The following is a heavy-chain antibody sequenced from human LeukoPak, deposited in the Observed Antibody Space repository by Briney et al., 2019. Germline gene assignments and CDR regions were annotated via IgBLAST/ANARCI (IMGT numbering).Heavy chain of an antibody. V-gene: IGHV3-7*03. CDR2: TKQDGSEK. J-gene: IGHJ4*02. CDR3: ARGTPGYSSCPPPLYYFDY. Sequence: GGSLRLSCAASRFTFTDYWMSWVRQAPGKGLEWVANTKQDGSEKYYMDSVKGRFTISRDNAKNSLYLQMNSLRAEDTAVYYCARGTPGYSSCPPPLYYFDYWGQGTLVTVSS. CDR1: RFTFTDYW. D-gene: IGHD6-13*01.